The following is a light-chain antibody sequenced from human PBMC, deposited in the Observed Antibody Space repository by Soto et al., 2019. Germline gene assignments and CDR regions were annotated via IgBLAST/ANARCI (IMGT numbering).Light chain of an antibody. CDR2: GSS. CDR1: SSNIGAGYD. V-gene: IGLV1-40*01. CDR3: QSYDSSLSGYV. J-gene: IGLJ1*01. Sequence: QSVLTQPPSVSGAPGQRVTISCTGSSSNIGAGYDAHWYQQLPGTAPKLLIYGSSNRPSGVPDRFSGSKSGTSASLAITGLQAEDEADYYCQSYDSSLSGYVFGTGTKLTVL.